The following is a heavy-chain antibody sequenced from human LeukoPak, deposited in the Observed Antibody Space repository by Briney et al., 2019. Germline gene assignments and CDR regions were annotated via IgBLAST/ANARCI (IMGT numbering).Heavy chain of an antibody. J-gene: IGHJ4*02. D-gene: IGHD4-17*01. V-gene: IGHV3-7*01. CDR2: INPDGSGT. CDR3: ARLFGGVTTFDY. CDR1: GFTFPSYW. Sequence: GGSLRLSCAASGFTFPSYWMGWVRQAPGKGLDWVASINPDGSGTSYVDSVKGRFTISRDNAQNSLYLQMNSLSAEDTAVYYCARLFGGVTTFDYWGQGTLVTVSS.